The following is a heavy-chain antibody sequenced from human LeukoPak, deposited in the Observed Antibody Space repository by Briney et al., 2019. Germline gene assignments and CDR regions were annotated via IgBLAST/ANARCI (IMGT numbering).Heavy chain of an antibody. CDR1: GFTFTSYW. V-gene: IGHV3-74*01. CDR2: INSDGTIT. D-gene: IGHD3-10*01. CDR3: ARSGVGFDY. J-gene: IGHJ4*02. Sequence: GGSLRLSCAASGFTFTSYWMHWVRQAPGKGLVWLSRINSDGTITSYADPLEGRFTISRDNAKNTVYLQMDSLRAEDTAVYYCARSGVGFDYWGQGALVTVSS.